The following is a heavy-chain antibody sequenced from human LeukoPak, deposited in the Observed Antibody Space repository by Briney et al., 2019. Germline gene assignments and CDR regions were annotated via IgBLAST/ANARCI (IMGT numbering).Heavy chain of an antibody. CDR3: ARLGRGDEKIDF. CDR1: GYTFTSYD. J-gene: IGHJ4*02. D-gene: IGHD3-10*01. Sequence: ASVKVSCKASGYTFTSYDINWVRQATGQGLEWMGWMNPNSGNTGYAQKFQGRVTMTRNTSISTAYMELSSLRSDDTAGYYCARLGRGDEKIDFWGQRTLVSVSS. V-gene: IGHV1-8*01. CDR2: MNPNSGNT.